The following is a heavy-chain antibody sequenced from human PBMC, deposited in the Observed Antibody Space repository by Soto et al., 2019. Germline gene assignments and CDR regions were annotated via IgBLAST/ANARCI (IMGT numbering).Heavy chain of an antibody. V-gene: IGHV3-23*01. Sequence: GGSLRLSCAASRFTFRNYGMSWVRQGPGKGLEWVSGISPTGEQRFYVDSVKGRFFISRDNSQNTLSLEMSNLRADDTTVYYCAKRYGSGSYRDFNSYYGMDIWGQGTSVTVSS. D-gene: IGHD3-10*01. CDR3: AKRYGSGSYRDFNSYYGMDI. CDR1: RFTFRNYG. CDR2: ISPTGEQR. J-gene: IGHJ6*02.